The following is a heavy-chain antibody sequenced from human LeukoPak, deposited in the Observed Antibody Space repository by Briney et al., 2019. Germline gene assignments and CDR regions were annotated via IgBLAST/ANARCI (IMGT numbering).Heavy chain of an antibody. Sequence: SETLSPTCPVSAASLRSKYWSWIRQSPGKGLEWIGYIFNNANTNYNPSLGSRVTISGDTSRNQFSLKLISLTAADTAVYYCAIRTIRGDNSYYDTDYVFGTDVWAPGCTVTVSS. CDR1: AASLRSKY. J-gene: IGHJ6*02. CDR3: AIRTIRGDNSYYDTDYVFGTDV. V-gene: IGHV4-59*08. D-gene: IGHD3-9*01. CDR2: IFNNANT.